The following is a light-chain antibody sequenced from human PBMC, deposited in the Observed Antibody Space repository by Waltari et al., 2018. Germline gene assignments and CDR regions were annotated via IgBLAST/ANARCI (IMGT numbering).Light chain of an antibody. J-gene: IGKJ2*01. V-gene: IGKV3-15*01. CDR1: PSINRN. Sequence: EVLMTQSPPTLSVSPGEGVTLSCRASPSINRNLAWYQQKPGQAPRLLIYRASTRAPGIPARFSGSGSGTEFTLTISSLQSEDFAVYYCQQYNDWRTFGQGTKLEI. CDR2: RAS. CDR3: QQYNDWRT.